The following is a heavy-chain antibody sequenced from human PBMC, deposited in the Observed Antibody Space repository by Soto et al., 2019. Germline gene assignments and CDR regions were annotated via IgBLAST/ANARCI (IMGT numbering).Heavy chain of an antibody. CDR1: GFTFSSYA. J-gene: IGHJ4*01. CDR2: LSGSGSGS. CDR3: AKAPISLDGSGYYFASFDY. Sequence: GGSLRLSCAASGFTFSSYAMSWVRQAPGKGLEWVSTLSGSGSGSYYPDSLRGRFTISRDNSKNTLYLQMNNLRAEDTAVYYCAKAPISLDGSGYYFASFDYWGHGTRVTVSS. V-gene: IGHV3-23*01. D-gene: IGHD3-22*01.